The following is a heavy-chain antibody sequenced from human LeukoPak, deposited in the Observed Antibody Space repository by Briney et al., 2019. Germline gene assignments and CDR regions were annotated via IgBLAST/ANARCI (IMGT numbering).Heavy chain of an antibody. CDR1: GFTFSSYS. Sequence: GGSLRLSCAASGFTFSSYSMNWVRQAPGKGLEWVSSISSSSSYIYYAHSVKGRFTISRDNAKNSLYLQMNSLRAEDTAVYYCARDVSRDGPDYYYYYYMDVWGKGTTVTVSS. V-gene: IGHV3-21*01. D-gene: IGHD2-21*01. CDR2: ISSSSSYI. CDR3: ARDVSRDGPDYYYYYYMDV. J-gene: IGHJ6*03.